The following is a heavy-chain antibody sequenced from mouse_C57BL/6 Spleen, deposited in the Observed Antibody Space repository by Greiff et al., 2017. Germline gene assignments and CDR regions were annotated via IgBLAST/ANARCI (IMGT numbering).Heavy chain of an antibody. V-gene: IGHV1-15*01. CDR3: TRGNIYYGNQYYFDY. D-gene: IGHD2-1*01. CDR1: GYTFPDYE. Sequence: QVQLQQSGAELVRPGASVTLSCKASGYTFPDYEMHWVKQTPVHGLEWIGAIDPETGGTAYNQKFKGKAILTADKSSSTAYMELRSLTSEDSAVYYCTRGNIYYGNQYYFDYWGQGTTLTVSS. J-gene: IGHJ2*01. CDR2: IDPETGGT.